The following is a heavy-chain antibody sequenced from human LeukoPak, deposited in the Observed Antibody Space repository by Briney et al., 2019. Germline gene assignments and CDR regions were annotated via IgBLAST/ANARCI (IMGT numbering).Heavy chain of an antibody. V-gene: IGHV4-4*02. CDR2: IYHSGST. CDR3: ARNGEPAAIGEGNWFDP. Sequence: SETLSLTCAVSGGSISSSNWWSWVRQPPGKGLEWIGEIYHSGSTNYNPSLKSRVTISVDKSKNQFSLKLSSVTAADTAVYYCARNGEPAAIGEGNWFDPWGQGTLVTVSS. D-gene: IGHD2-2*02. J-gene: IGHJ5*02. CDR1: GGSISSSNW.